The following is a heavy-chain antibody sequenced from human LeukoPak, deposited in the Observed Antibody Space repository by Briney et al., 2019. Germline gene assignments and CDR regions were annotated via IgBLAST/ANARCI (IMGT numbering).Heavy chain of an antibody. Sequence: ASVKVSSKASVYTFTVYYMHWVRQAPGQGLKWMGWINPNSGGTNYAQKFQGRVTMTRDTSISTAYMELSRLRSDDTTVYYCARQYSGSYYRFDYWGQGTLVTVSS. V-gene: IGHV1-2*02. J-gene: IGHJ4*02. CDR1: VYTFTVYY. CDR3: ARQYSGSYYRFDY. CDR2: INPNSGGT. D-gene: IGHD1-26*01.